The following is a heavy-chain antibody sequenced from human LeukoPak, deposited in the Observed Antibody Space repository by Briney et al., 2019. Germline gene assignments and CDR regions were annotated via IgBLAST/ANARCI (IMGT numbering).Heavy chain of an antibody. J-gene: IGHJ4*02. D-gene: IGHD5-12*01. V-gene: IGHV1-2*02. CDR3: ARSGITTIPNFDY. Sequence: ASVKVSCEASGYTFSGYYIHWVRQAPGQGLEWMGWINPNSGATNNAQKFQGRVTVNRDRSISTVYMDLNKLRSDDTAVYYCARSGITTIPNFDYWGQGSLVTVSS. CDR2: INPNSGAT. CDR1: GYTFSGYY.